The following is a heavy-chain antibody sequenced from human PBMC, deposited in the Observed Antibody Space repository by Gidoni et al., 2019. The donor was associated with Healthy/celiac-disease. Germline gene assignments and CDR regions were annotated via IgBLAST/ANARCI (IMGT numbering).Heavy chain of an antibody. D-gene: IGHD6-19*01. Sequence: EVHLVESRGGLVQPGGSLSLSCSASGFTFSSYAMSWVRQAPGKGLEWVSAISGSGGSTYYADSVKGRCTISRDNSKNTLYLQMNSLRAEDTAVYYCAKAGSGWSLDYWGQGTLVTVSS. CDR2: ISGSGGST. V-gene: IGHV3-23*04. J-gene: IGHJ4*02. CDR3: AKAGSGWSLDY. CDR1: GFTFSSYA.